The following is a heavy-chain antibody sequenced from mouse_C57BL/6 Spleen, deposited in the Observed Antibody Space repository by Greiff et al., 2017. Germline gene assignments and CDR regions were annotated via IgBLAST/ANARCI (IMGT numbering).Heavy chain of an antibody. Sequence: EVQLQQSGPELVKPGASVKISCKASGYSFTDYNMNWVKQSNGKSLEWIGVINPNYGTTSYNQKFKGKATLTVDPSSSTAYMQLNSLTSEDSAEYYCARGDGHFFYAMDYWGQGTSVTVSS. CDR1: GYSFTDYN. CDR3: ARGDGHFFYAMDY. J-gene: IGHJ4*01. D-gene: IGHD2-3*01. CDR2: INPNYGTT. V-gene: IGHV1-39*01.